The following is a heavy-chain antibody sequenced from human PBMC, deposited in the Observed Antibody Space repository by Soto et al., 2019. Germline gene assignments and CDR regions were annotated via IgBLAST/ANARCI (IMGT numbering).Heavy chain of an antibody. V-gene: IGHV1-3*01. CDR3: ARDTPEEEWSLHSYDMDV. Sequence: QVQLVQSGSEGKKPGASVKVSCKAPGYTFTRNAIHWVRQAPGQRLAWMGWFNASNGNTRYSQNLPGRVTITRDTSASTADMELRSLRSEDTAVYFCARDTPEEEWSLHSYDMDVWGQGTTVTVSS. J-gene: IGHJ6*02. CDR1: GYTFTRNA. D-gene: IGHD3-3*01. CDR2: FNASNGNT.